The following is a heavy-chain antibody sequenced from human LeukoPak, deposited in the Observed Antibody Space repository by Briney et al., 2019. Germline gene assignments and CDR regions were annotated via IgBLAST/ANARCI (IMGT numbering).Heavy chain of an antibody. Sequence: ASVKVCCKASGYTFTGYYMHWVRQAPGQGLEWMGWINPNSGGTNYAQKFQGRVTMTRDTSISTAYMELSRLRSDDTAVYYCARDGSYYHPFDYWGQGTLVTVSS. D-gene: IGHD1-26*01. CDR1: GYTFTGYY. CDR2: INPNSGGT. V-gene: IGHV1-2*02. J-gene: IGHJ4*02. CDR3: ARDGSYYHPFDY.